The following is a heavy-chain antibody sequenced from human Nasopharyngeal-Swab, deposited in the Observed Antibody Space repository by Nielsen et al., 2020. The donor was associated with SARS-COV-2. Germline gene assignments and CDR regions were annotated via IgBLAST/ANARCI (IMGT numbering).Heavy chain of an antibody. V-gene: IGHV3-74*01. CDR1: GVIFSKYW. CDR2: VNQDGSRT. J-gene: IGHJ4*02. CDR3: TKEDSSGWGCFDF. D-gene: IGHD2-8*02. Sequence: GESLKISCVASGVIFSKYWMHWVRQAPGKGLVWVSRVNQDGSRTDYADSVRGRFTISRDNAKNTLYLQMNSLRDEATAVYYCTKEDSSGWGCFDFWGPGTLVTVSS.